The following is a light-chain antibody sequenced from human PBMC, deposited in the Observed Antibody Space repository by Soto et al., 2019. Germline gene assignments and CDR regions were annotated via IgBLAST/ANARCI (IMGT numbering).Light chain of an antibody. Sequence: DIPLTQSPSFLSASVGDRVTITCRASQGISSYLAWYQQKPGKAPKLLIYAASTLQSGVPSRFSGSGSGTEFTLTLSHLQPEDFATFDGQQLNSYPLTFGGGTKVEIK. V-gene: IGKV1-9*01. CDR1: QGISSY. CDR3: QQLNSYPLT. CDR2: AAS. J-gene: IGKJ4*01.